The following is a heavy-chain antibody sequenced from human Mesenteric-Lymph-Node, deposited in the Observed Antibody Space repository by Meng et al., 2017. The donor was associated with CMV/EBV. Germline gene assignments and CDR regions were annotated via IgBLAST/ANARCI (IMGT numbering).Heavy chain of an antibody. J-gene: IGHJ1*01. CDR1: GAASSSYY. Sequence: YGAASSSYYWSWIRQPPRQGLEWIVESNHSGYPNYNPSLKRRVTISADTSKNQFYLKVTSVTAADTAVYYCASTNYFPSGSHEYFHQWGQGSLVTVSS. V-gene: IGHV4-34*01. D-gene: IGHD3-10*01. CDR2: SNHSGYP. CDR3: ASTNYFPSGSHEYFHQ.